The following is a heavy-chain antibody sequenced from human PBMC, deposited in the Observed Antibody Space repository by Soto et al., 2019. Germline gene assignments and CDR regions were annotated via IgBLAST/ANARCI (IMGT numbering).Heavy chain of an antibody. CDR1: GGTFSSYA. D-gene: IGHD3-10*01. V-gene: IGHV1-69*13. J-gene: IGHJ6*02. CDR3: ARYGTMVRGVIHVYYGMDV. Sequence: ASVKVSCKASGGTFSSYAISWVRQAPGQGLEWMGGIIPIFGTANFAQKFQGRVTITADESTSTAYMELSSLRSEDTAVYYCARYGTMVRGVIHVYYGMDVWGQGTTVTVSS. CDR2: IIPIFGTA.